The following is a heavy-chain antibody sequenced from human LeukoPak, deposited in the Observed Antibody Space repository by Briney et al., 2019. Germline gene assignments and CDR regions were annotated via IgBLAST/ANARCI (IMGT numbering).Heavy chain of an antibody. Sequence: GGSLRLSCAASGFTFSSNWMSWVRQAPGKGLEWVANVKQDGSETYYVDSVKGRFTLSRDNAKNSLYLQMNSLRAEDTAVYYCARYSRPSGFDFDYWGQGTLVTVSS. D-gene: IGHD6-6*01. CDR1: GFTFSSNW. CDR3: ARYSRPSGFDFDY. V-gene: IGHV3-7*03. CDR2: VKQDGSET. J-gene: IGHJ4*02.